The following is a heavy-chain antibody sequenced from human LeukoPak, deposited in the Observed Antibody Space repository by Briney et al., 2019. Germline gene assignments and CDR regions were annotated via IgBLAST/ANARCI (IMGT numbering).Heavy chain of an antibody. CDR3: AKGMYSSGWYDYYYYGMDV. J-gene: IGHJ6*02. V-gene: IGHV3-9*01. CDR1: GFTFDDYA. Sequence: GRSPRLSCAASGFTFDDYAMHWVRQAPGKGLEWVSGIRWNSGGIGYADSVKGRFTISRDNAKNSLYLQMNSLRAEDTALYYCAKGMYSSGWYDYYYYGMDVWGQGTTVTVSS. D-gene: IGHD6-19*01. CDR2: IRWNSGGI.